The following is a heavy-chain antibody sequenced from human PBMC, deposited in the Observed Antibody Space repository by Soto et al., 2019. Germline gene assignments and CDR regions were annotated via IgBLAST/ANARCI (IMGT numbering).Heavy chain of an antibody. V-gene: IGHV4-31*03. Sequence: SETLSLSCTVSGCSICSGGYYWTWIRQHPGKGLEWIGYIYYSGSTYYNPSLKSRVTISVDTSKNQFSLKLSSLTAADTAVYYCARVGPLWFGELTFDYYYGMDVWGQGTTVT. CDR2: IYYSGST. CDR3: ARVGPLWFGELTFDYYYGMDV. D-gene: IGHD3-10*01. CDR1: GCSICSGGYY. J-gene: IGHJ6*02.